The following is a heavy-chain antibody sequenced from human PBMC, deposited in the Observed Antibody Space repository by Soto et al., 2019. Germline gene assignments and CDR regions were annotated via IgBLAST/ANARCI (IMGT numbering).Heavy chain of an antibody. D-gene: IGHD2-15*01. CDR3: AETLGFCSGGVCYENWFAP. CDR1: GYTSTSYG. V-gene: IGHV1-18*01. CDR2: ISSYNGNT. Sequence: ASVKGSCKASGYTSTSYGSTWVRQAPGQGLEWMGWISSYNGNTNYAQKLQGRVTMTTDTSTSTAYMELRSLRSDDTAVYYCAETLGFCSGGVCYENWFAPWGQGTLVTVSS. J-gene: IGHJ5*02.